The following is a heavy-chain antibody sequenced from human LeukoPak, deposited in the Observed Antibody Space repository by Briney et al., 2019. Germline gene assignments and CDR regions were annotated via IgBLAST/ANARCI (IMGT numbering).Heavy chain of an antibody. CDR1: GGTFSSYA. V-gene: IGHV1-69*05. Sequence: ASVKVSCKASGGTFSSYAIIWVRQAPGQGLEWMGGIIPIFGTANYAQKFQGRVTITTDESTSTAYMELRSLRSEDTAVYYCARALDYYDSSGYSRSYYYYMDVWGKGTTVTVSS. J-gene: IGHJ6*03. D-gene: IGHD3-22*01. CDR3: ARALDYYDSSGYSRSYYYYMDV. CDR2: IIPIFGTA.